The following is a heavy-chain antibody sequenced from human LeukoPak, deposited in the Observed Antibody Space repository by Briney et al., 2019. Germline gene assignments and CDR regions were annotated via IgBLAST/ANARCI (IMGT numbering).Heavy chain of an antibody. Sequence: HTGGSLRLSCAASGFIVSTNYMSWVRQAPEKGPEWVSIIYDSGTTYYADSVKGRFTISRDNSKNTLYLQMNSLRAEDTAVYYCAREAAAEDGMDVWGQGTTVTVSS. CDR1: GFIVSTNY. CDR2: IYDSGTT. D-gene: IGHD6-13*01. V-gene: IGHV3-53*01. J-gene: IGHJ6*02. CDR3: AREAAAEDGMDV.